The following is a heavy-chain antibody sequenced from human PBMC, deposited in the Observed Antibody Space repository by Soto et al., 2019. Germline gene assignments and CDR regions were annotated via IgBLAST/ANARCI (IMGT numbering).Heavy chain of an antibody. CDR2: IYYSGST. CDR1: GGSISSGDFY. V-gene: IGHV4-30-4*01. Sequence: SETLSLTCTVSGGSISSGDFYWSWIRQPPGKGLELIGDIYYSGSTYYNPSLRSRAIMSVDTSQNQFSLKLSSLTAADTAVYVCARPDEFSDRFDYWGQGVLVPVCS. D-gene: IGHD2-21*02. CDR3: ARPDEFSDRFDY. J-gene: IGHJ4*02.